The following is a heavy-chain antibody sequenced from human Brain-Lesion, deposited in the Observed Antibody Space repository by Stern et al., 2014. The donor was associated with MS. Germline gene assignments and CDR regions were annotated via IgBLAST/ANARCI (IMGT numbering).Heavy chain of an antibody. V-gene: IGHV3-9*01. CDR3: AKDMMDYFGSGTFGSFDH. Sequence: EVQLVESGGGLVQPGRSLRLSCEASGFSFEDHGMHWVRQAPGKGLEWVSWLTSNSGTIAYADSVKGRFTISRDGAKNSLYLHMNGLRAEDTALYYCAKDMMDYFGSGTFGSFDHWGQGTLVTVSS. CDR1: GFSFEDHG. D-gene: IGHD3-10*01. J-gene: IGHJ4*02. CDR2: LTSNSGTI.